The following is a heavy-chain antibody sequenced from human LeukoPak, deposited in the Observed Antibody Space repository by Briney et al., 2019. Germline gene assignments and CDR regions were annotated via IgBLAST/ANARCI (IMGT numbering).Heavy chain of an antibody. V-gene: IGHV4-38-2*02. CDR2: IYHSGST. CDR1: GGSISSYY. CDR3: ARDGGSSPDY. Sequence: SETLSLTCTVSGGSISSYYWSWIRQPPGKGLEWIGSIYHSGSTSYNPSLKSRVTISVDTSNNQFSLKLRSVTAADTAVYYCARDGGSSPDYWGQGTLVTVSS. D-gene: IGHD2-15*01. J-gene: IGHJ4*02.